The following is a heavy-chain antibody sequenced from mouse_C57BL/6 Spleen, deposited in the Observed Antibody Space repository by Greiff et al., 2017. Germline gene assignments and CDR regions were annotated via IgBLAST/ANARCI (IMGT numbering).Heavy chain of an antibody. D-gene: IGHD1-1*01. CDR1: GYSITSGYY. Sequence: EVQLQESGPGLVKPSQSLSLTCSVTGYSITSGYYWNWIRQFPGNKLEWMGYISYDGSNNYNPSLKNRISITRDTSKNQFFLKLNSVTTEDTATYYCARDRGYYYSFDYWGQGTTLTVSS. CDR3: ARDRGYYYSFDY. J-gene: IGHJ2*01. V-gene: IGHV3-6*01. CDR2: ISYDGSN.